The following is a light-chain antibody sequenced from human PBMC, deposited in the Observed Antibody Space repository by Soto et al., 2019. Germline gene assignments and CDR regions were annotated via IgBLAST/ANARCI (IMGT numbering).Light chain of an antibody. Sequence: QSVLTQPPSESGAPGQRVTISCTGSSSNIGAGYDVHWYQQLPGTAPKLLIYGNSNRPSGVPDRFSGSKSGTSASLAITGLQAEDEADYYCQSYDSSLSGRYVFGTGTKLTVL. CDR1: SSNIGAGYD. J-gene: IGLJ1*01. CDR2: GNS. CDR3: QSYDSSLSGRYV. V-gene: IGLV1-40*01.